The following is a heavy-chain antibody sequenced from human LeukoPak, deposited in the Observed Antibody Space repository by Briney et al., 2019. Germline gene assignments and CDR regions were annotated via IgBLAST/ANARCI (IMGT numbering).Heavy chain of an antibody. V-gene: IGHV4-59*12. CDR2: IYYSGST. CDR3: ARSQRPRWFDP. CDR1: GGSISSYY. Sequence: PSETLSLTCTVSGGSISSYYWSWIRQPPGKGLEWIGYIYYSGSTNYNPSLKSRVTISVDKSKNQFSLKLSSVTAADTAVYYCARSQRPRWFDPWGQGTLVTVSS. J-gene: IGHJ5*02.